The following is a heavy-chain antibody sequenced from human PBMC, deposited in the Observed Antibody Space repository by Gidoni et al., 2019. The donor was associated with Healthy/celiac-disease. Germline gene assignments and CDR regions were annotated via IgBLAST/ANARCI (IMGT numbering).Heavy chain of an antibody. J-gene: IGHJ4*02. D-gene: IGHD1-26*01. V-gene: IGHV3-49*05. CDR3: TRENGGFEWELPSCFDY. CDR1: GFDLGDEA. Sequence: EVQLVESGGGLERQGRSRGLSGTVSGFDLGDEARSWFRQAPGKGLEVVGFIRSKAYGWTTEDAASVKGRFTISIDDSKIIAYLQMNSLKTEDTAVYYCTRENGGFEWELPSCFDYWGQGTLVTVSS. CDR2: IRSKAYGWTT.